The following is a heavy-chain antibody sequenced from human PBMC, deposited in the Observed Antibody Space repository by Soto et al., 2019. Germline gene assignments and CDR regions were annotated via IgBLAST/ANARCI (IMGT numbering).Heavy chain of an antibody. CDR2: IMPIFGSA. D-gene: IGHD3-22*01. J-gene: IGHJ4*02. CDR3: ARQFHSDTSGYYYAY. Sequence: ASVKVSCKASGGTFSTNTISWVRQAPGQGLEWMGGIMPIFGSANYAQKFQGRVTITADEYTRTVYMELSRLRSEDTAVYYCARQFHSDTSGYYYAYWGQGTLVTVSS. V-gene: IGHV1-69*13. CDR1: GGTFSTNT.